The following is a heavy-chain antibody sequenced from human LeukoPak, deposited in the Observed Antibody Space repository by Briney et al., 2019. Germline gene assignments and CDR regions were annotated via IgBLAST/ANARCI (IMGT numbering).Heavy chain of an antibody. Sequence: GASVKVSCKASGYTFSNSYIHWVRQAPGQGLEWMGSMNPKSGGTTYAQKFQGRVSMTRDTSISTAYMELARLTSDDTAVYYCARAGGRSWFDPWGQGKLVTVSS. D-gene: IGHD1-26*01. CDR1: GYTFSNSY. CDR2: MNPKSGGT. CDR3: ARAGGRSWFDP. V-gene: IGHV1-2*02. J-gene: IGHJ5*02.